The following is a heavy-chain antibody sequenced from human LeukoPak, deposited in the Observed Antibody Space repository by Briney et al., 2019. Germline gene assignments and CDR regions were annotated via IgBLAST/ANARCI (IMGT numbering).Heavy chain of an antibody. Sequence: PSETLSLTCTVPGGSISSYYWSWIRQPPRKGLEWIGYIYYSGSTNYIPSLKSRVTISVDTSKNQFSLKLSSVTAADTAVYYCASGDILTGYRFDYWGQGTLVTVSS. CDR1: GGSISSYY. CDR3: ASGDILTGYRFDY. D-gene: IGHD3-9*01. CDR2: IYYSGST. V-gene: IGHV4-59*01. J-gene: IGHJ4*02.